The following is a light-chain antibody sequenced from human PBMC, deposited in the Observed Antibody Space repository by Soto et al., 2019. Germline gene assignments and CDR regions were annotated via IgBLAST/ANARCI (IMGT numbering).Light chain of an antibody. CDR1: SSNIGSNH. V-gene: IGLV1-47*01. CDR3: AAWDDTHWV. Sequence: QSVLTQPPSASGTPGQRVTISCSGSSSNIGSNHVYWFQQLPGTAPKLLIYRSNQRPSGVPDRFSGSKSGTSASLAISGLRSDDEADYYCAAWDDTHWVFGGGTKVTVL. CDR2: RSN. J-gene: IGLJ3*02.